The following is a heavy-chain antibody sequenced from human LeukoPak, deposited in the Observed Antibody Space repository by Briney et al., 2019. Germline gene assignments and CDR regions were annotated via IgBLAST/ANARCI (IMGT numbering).Heavy chain of an antibody. J-gene: IGHJ5*02. CDR2: IYPKSGGT. V-gene: IGHV1-2*02. Sequence: GASVKVSCKTSGYTFADCYIHRVPQAPGQGLEWMGWIYPKSGGTNSAQKFQGRVTMTRDTSISTAYMELSRLRLDDTALYYCSRLSTSGYRDWRDRRGQGTLVTVSS. CDR3: SRLSTSGYRDWRDR. CDR1: GYTFADCY. D-gene: IGHD3-9*01.